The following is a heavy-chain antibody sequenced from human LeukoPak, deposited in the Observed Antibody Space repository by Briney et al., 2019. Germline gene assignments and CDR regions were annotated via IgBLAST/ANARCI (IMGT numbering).Heavy chain of an antibody. V-gene: IGHV1-18*01. CDR1: GGTFSSYA. CDR3: ARDLLIVGATMGLDY. Sequence: ASVKVSCKASGGTFSSYAISWVRQAPGQGLEWMGWISAYNGNTNYAQKLQGRVTMTTDTSTSTAYMELRSLRSDDTAVYYCARDLLIVGATMGLDYWGQGTLVTVSS. J-gene: IGHJ4*02. CDR2: ISAYNGNT. D-gene: IGHD1-26*01.